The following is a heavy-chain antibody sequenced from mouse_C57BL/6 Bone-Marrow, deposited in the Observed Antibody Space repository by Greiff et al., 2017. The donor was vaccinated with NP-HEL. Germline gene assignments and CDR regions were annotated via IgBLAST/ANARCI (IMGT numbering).Heavy chain of an antibody. Sequence: VQLQQSGAELVRPGASVKLSCKASGYTFTDYYINWVKQRPGQGLEWIARIYPGSGNTYYNEKFKGKATLTAEKSSSTAYMQLSSLTSEDSAVYFCARGGVYYYGSIDYWGQGTTLTVSS. J-gene: IGHJ2*01. CDR2: IYPGSGNT. V-gene: IGHV1-76*01. CDR1: GYTFTDYY. CDR3: ARGGVYYYGSIDY. D-gene: IGHD1-1*01.